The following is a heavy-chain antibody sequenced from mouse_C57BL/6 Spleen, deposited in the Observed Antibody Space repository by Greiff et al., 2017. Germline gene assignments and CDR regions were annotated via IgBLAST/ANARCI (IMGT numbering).Heavy chain of an antibody. D-gene: IGHD1-1*01. CDR3: AGTTVVATGYYAMDY. V-gene: IGHV1-22*01. J-gene: IGHJ4*01. Sequence: VQLKQSGPELVKPGASVKMSCKASGYTFTDYNMHWVKQSHGKSLEWIGYINPNNGGTSYNQKFKGKATLTVNKSSSTAYMELRSLTSEDSAVYYCAGTTVVATGYYAMDYWGQGTSVTVSS. CDR1: GYTFTDYN. CDR2: INPNNGGT.